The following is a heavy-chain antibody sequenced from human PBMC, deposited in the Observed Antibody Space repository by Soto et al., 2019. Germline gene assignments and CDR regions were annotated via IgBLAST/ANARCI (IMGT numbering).Heavy chain of an antibody. Sequence: QVQLVQSGAEVKKPGASVKVSCKASGYTFTSYGISWVRQAPGQGLEWMGWISAYNGNTNYAQKLQGRVTMTTYTSTSTGYMGLRSLRSVDTAVYYCARDPARGWVVVPAAIAGYYYYYMDVWGKGTTVTVSS. CDR1: GYTFTSYG. D-gene: IGHD2-2*01. V-gene: IGHV1-18*01. CDR2: ISAYNGNT. J-gene: IGHJ6*03. CDR3: ARDPARGWVVVPAAIAGYYYYYMDV.